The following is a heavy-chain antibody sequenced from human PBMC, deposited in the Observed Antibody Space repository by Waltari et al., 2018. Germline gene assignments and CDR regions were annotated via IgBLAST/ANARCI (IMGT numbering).Heavy chain of an antibody. J-gene: IGHJ4*02. CDR3: ARDWPGYSEYYFDY. CDR1: GGSISSSSYY. Sequence: LQLQESGPGLVKPSETLSLTCTVSGGSISSSSYYWGWIRQPPGKGLEWVANIKQDGSEKYDVDAVKGRFTISRDNAKNSLYLQMNSLRAEDTAVYYCARDWPGYSEYYFDYWGQGTLVTVSS. V-gene: IGHV3-7*01. CDR2: IKQDGSEK. D-gene: IGHD3-22*01.